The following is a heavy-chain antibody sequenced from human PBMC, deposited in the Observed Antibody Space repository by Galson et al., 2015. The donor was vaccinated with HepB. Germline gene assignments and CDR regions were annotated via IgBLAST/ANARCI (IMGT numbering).Heavy chain of an antibody. J-gene: IGHJ5*02. CDR3: ARDSLLGGYGTWGVYNWFDP. CDR1: GFTFSSYS. Sequence: SLRLSCVASGFTFSSYSMNWVRQAPGKGLEWVSYISSSSSTIYYADSVKGRFTISRDNAKNSLYLQMNSLRAEDTAVYYCARDSLLGGYGTWGVYNWFDPWGQGTLVTVSS. V-gene: IGHV3-48*01. D-gene: IGHD5-12*01. CDR2: ISSSSSTI.